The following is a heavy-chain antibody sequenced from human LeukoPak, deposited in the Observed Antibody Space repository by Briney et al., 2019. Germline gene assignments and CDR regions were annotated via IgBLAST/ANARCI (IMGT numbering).Heavy chain of an antibody. V-gene: IGHV3-21*01. CDR1: GFTFRSYD. CDR2: ISSTSSYI. Sequence: GGSLRLSCAASGFTFRSYDMNWVRQAPGKGLEWVASISSTSSYIYYADSVKGRFTISRDNAKNSLYLQMNSLRAEDTAVYYCAKEGDCSSTSCPIDYWGQGTLVTVSS. J-gene: IGHJ4*02. D-gene: IGHD2-2*01. CDR3: AKEGDCSSTSCPIDY.